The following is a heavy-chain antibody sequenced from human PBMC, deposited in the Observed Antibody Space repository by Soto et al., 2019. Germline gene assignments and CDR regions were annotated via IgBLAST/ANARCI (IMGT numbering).Heavy chain of an antibody. D-gene: IGHD3-16*02. J-gene: IGHJ4*02. V-gene: IGHV3-30-3*01. CDR1: GFTFSSYA. CDR3: AREGYDYVWGSYRHLFDY. Sequence: GGSLRLSCAASGFTFSSYAMHWVRQAPGKGLEWVAVISYDGSNKYYADSVKGRFTISRDNSKNTLYLQMNSLRAEDTAVYYCAREGYDYVWGSYRHLFDYWGQGTLVTVSS. CDR2: ISYDGSNK.